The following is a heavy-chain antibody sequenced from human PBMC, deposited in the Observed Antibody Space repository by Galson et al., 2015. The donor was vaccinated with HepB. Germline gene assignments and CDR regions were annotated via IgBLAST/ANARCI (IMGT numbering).Heavy chain of an antibody. CDR2: INTGNGNT. Sequence: SVKVSCKASGYTFINYPIHWVRQAPGQRLEWMGWINTGNGNTKYSQKFQGRVTITRDTSAYTAYMDLSSLSSEDTAVYYCAREIFDITTGGHQSPYYGMDVWGQGTTVTVSS. CDR1: GYTFINYP. CDR3: AREIFDITTGGHQSPYYGMDV. J-gene: IGHJ6*02. V-gene: IGHV1-3*04. D-gene: IGHD3-3*01.